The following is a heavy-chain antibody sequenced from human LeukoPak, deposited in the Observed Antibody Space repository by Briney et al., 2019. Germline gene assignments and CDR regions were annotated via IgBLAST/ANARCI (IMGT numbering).Heavy chain of an antibody. J-gene: IGHJ4*02. CDR2: IQFDGSEK. V-gene: IGHV3-30*02. D-gene: IGHD1-1*01. CDR1: GFIFSTYG. CDR3: AEDQKLQPFHY. Sequence: GGSLRLSCAASGFIFSTYGMHWVRQAPGKGLEWVAFIQFDGSEKFYADSVKGRFTISRDNSKNTLYLQMNSLRPEDTSVYYCAEDQKLQPFHYWGQGTLVTVSS.